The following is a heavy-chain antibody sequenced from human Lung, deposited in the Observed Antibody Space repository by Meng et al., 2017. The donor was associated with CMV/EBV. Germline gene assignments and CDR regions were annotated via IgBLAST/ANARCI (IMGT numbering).Heavy chain of an antibody. J-gene: IGHJ4*02. Sequence: ASVKVSXKASGYTFTSYDINWVRQATGQGLEWMGWMNPNSGNTGYAQNFQGRVTMTRNTSISTVYMELSGPRSEDTAVYYCARRRGGSSWGDFDYWGQGTXVTVSS. V-gene: IGHV1-8*01. CDR3: ARRRGGSSWGDFDY. D-gene: IGHD6-6*01. CDR1: GYTFTSYD. CDR2: MNPNSGNT.